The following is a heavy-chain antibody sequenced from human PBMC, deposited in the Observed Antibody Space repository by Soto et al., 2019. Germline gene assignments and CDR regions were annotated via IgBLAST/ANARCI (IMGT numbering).Heavy chain of an antibody. D-gene: IGHD1-1*01. Sequence: ASVKVSCKASGGTFSNYAISWVRQAPGQGLEWMGGIIPIFGTTNYAQKLQGRVKLTADESTRTAYMELSTLRSEDTAVYYCARGTVTGSEYNYYYYGMDVWGQGTTVTVSS. J-gene: IGHJ6*02. CDR2: IIPIFGTT. V-gene: IGHV1-69*13. CDR1: GGTFSNYA. CDR3: ARGTVTGSEYNYYYYGMDV.